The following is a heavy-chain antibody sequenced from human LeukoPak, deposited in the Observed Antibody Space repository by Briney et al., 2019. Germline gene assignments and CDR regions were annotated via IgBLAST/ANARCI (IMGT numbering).Heavy chain of an antibody. CDR2: IYYSGST. D-gene: IGHD4-23*01. CDR1: GGSISSYY. V-gene: IGHV4-59*01. J-gene: IGHJ3*02. CDR3: ARGGTAVIAPYAFDI. Sequence: PSETLSLTRTVSGGSISSYYWSWIRQPPGKGLEWIGYIYYSGSTNCNPSVKSRVAMSVDTSKKQFSLKLSSLTAADTAVYYCARGGTAVIAPYAFDIWGQGTMVTVSS.